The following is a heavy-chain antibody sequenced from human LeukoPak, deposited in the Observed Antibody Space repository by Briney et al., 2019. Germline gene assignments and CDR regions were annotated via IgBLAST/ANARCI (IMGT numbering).Heavy chain of an antibody. V-gene: IGHV3-48*04. CDR3: ARRSYSSGWYDY. D-gene: IGHD6-19*01. CDR2: ISSSGSTI. CDR1: GFTFRSYS. Sequence: GGSLRLSCAASGFTFRSYSMNWVRQAPGKGLEWVSYISSSGSTIYYADSVKGRFTISSDNAKNSLYLQMNSLRAEDTAVYYCARRSYSSGWYDYWGQGTLVTVSS. J-gene: IGHJ4*02.